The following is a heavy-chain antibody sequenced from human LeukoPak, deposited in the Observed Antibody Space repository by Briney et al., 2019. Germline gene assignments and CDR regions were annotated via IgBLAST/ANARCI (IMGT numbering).Heavy chain of an antibody. CDR2: ISYDESNK. D-gene: IGHD3-10*01. J-gene: IGHJ4*02. CDR1: GFTFSSYA. Sequence: GGSLRLSCAASGFTFSSYAMHWVRQAPGKGLEWVAVISYDESNKYYADSVKGRFTISRDNSKNTLYLQMNSLRAEDTAVYYCASGEGRRGFDYWGQGTLVTVSS. CDR3: ASGEGRRGFDY. V-gene: IGHV3-30*01.